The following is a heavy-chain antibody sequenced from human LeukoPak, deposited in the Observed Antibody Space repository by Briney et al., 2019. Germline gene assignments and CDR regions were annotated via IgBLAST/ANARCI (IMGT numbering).Heavy chain of an antibody. CDR2: IYPGDSDT. V-gene: IGHV5-51*01. D-gene: IGHD6-13*01. Sequence: GESLKISCKGSGYSFTNYWVGWVRQMPEKGLEWMGFIYPGDSDTRYGPSFQGRVIISADKSISTAFLQWSSLKASDTAMYYCARLEVTYSISPFDYWGQGTLVTVSS. CDR3: ARLEVTYSISPFDY. CDR1: GYSFTNYW. J-gene: IGHJ4*02.